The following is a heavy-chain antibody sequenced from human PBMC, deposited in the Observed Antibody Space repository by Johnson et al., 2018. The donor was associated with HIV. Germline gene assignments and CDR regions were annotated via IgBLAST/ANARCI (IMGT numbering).Heavy chain of an antibody. CDR1: GFTFSKAW. CDR2: INWNGGST. D-gene: IGHD6-6*01. V-gene: IGHV3-20*04. CDR3: AREIIAARPSAFDI. Sequence: VQLVESGGGLVKPGGSLRLSCATSGFTFSKAWMNWVRQAPGKGLEWVSGINWNGGSTGYADSVKGRFTIFRDNTKNSLYIQMNSLRAEDTAVYYCAREIIAARPSAFDIWGQGTMVIVS. J-gene: IGHJ3*02.